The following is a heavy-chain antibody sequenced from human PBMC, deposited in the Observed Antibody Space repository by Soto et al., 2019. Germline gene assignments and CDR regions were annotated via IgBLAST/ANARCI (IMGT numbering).Heavy chain of an antibody. J-gene: IGHJ3*02. Sequence: PGGSLRLSCAASGFTFSSYGMHWVRQAPGKGLEWVAVISYDGSNKYYADSVKGRFTISRDNSKNTLYLQMNSLRAEDTAVYYCASTGTTTFHGHAFDIWGQGTMVTVSS. CDR1: GFTFSSYG. CDR2: ISYDGSNK. D-gene: IGHD1-7*01. V-gene: IGHV3-30*03. CDR3: ASTGTTTFHGHAFDI.